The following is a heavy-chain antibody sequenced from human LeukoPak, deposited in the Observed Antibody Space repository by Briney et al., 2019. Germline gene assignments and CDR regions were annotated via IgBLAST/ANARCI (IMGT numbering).Heavy chain of an antibody. CDR2: FDPEDGET. Sequence: GASVRVSCKVSGYTLTELSMHWVRRAPGKGLEWMGGFDPEDGETIYAQKFQGRVTMTEDTSTDTAYMELSSLRSEDTAVYYCATGLLEYYYDSSGPRFDYWGQGTLVTVSS. CDR3: ATGLLEYYYDSSGPRFDY. V-gene: IGHV1-24*01. J-gene: IGHJ4*02. CDR1: GYTLTELS. D-gene: IGHD3-22*01.